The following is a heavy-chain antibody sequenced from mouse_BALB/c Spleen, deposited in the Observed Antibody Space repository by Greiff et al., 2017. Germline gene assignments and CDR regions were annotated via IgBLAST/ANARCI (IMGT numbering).Heavy chain of an antibody. CDR3: AREGYGNYDVDC. Sequence: VNVVESGPGLVAPSQSLSITCTVSGFSLTSYGVHWVRQPPGKGLEWLGVIWAGGSTNYNSALMSRLSISKDNSKSQVFLKMNSLQTDDTAMYYCAREGYGNYDVDCWGQGTTLTVSS. CDR1: GFSLTSYG. D-gene: IGHD2-10*02. CDR2: IWAGGST. J-gene: IGHJ2*01. V-gene: IGHV2-9*02.